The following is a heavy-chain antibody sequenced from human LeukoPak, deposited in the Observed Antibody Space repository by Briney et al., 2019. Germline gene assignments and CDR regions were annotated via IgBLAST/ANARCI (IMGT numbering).Heavy chain of an antibody. D-gene: IGHD1-1*01. CDR2: INPSGDST. J-gene: IGHJ4*02. Sequence: GASVKVSCKASGYTFTSYSMHWVRQAPGQGLEWMGAINPSGDSTSYAQKFQGRVTVTRDTSTTTVYIELSSLRSEDTAVYYCAREGQQLKHFDYWGQGTLVTVSS. CDR3: AREGQQLKHFDY. CDR1: GYTFTSYS. V-gene: IGHV1-46*01.